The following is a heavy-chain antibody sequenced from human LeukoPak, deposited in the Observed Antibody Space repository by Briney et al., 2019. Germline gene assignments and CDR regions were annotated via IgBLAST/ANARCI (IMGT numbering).Heavy chain of an antibody. CDR2: IWYDGSNK. CDR1: GFTFSSYG. Sequence: GSLRLSCAASGFTFSSYGMHWVRQAPGKGLEWVAVIWYDGSNKYYAGSVKGRFTISRDNSKNTLYLQMNSLRAEDTAVYYCAKARGRYSSSSAASNDYWGQGTLVTVSS. V-gene: IGHV3-33*06. J-gene: IGHJ4*02. D-gene: IGHD6-6*01. CDR3: AKARGRYSSSSAASNDY.